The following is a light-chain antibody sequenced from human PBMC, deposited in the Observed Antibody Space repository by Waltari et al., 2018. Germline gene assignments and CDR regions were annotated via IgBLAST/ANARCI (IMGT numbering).Light chain of an antibody. V-gene: IGLV3-21*02. CDR1: NIGSRS. CDR3: HVWDANTVM. CDR2: LDS. J-gene: IGLJ3*02. Sequence: SSVLTQAPSVSVAPGQTATVTWGGANIGSRSVHWYQQKPGRAPVLVVYLDSDRPSGIPERFSGSKSGNAATLTISRVEAGDEADYYCHVWDANTVMFGGGTKLTVL.